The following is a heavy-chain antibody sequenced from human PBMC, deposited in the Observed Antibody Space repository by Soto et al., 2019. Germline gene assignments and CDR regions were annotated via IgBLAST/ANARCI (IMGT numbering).Heavy chain of an antibody. CDR1: GLTFSSYG. V-gene: IGHV3-33*01. CDR2: IWSDGSNK. Sequence: QVQLVESGGGVVQPGRSLRLSCAASGLTFSSYGMHWVRQAPGKGLEWVAVIWSDGSNKYYADSVKCRFTISRDNSKNTLYLQMNSLRVEDTAVYYCASAAGAYDNWGQGTLVTVSS. J-gene: IGHJ4*02. CDR3: ASAAGAYDN. D-gene: IGHD1-26*01.